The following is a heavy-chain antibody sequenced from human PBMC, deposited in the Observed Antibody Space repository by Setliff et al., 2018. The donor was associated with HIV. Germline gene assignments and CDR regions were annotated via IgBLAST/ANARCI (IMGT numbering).Heavy chain of an antibody. J-gene: IGHJ4*02. CDR3: TREWDTAMVLGY. CDR1: GFTFDDYA. D-gene: IGHD5-18*01. CDR2: IRSKAYGGTT. Sequence: GGSLRLSCAASGFTFDDYALSWVRQAPGKGLEWVGFIRSKAYGGTTEYAASVKGRFTISRDDSKSIAYLQMNSLKTEDTAVYYCTREWDTAMVLGYWGQGTLVTVSS. V-gene: IGHV3-49*04.